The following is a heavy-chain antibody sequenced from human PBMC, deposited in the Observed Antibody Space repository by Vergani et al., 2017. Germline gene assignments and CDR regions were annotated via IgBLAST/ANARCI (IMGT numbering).Heavy chain of an antibody. CDR1: GYSISSGYY. CDR3: ARDNTMIVVVTKGLGLVDY. CDR2: IYHSGST. D-gene: IGHD3-22*01. J-gene: IGHJ4*02. V-gene: IGHV4-38-2*02. Sequence: QVQLQESGPGLVKPSETLSLTCTVSGYSISSGYYWGWFRQPPGKGLEWIGSIYHSGSTYYNPSLKSRVAISVDTSKNQFSLKLSSVTAADTAVYYCARDNTMIVVVTKGLGLVDYWGQGTLVTVSS.